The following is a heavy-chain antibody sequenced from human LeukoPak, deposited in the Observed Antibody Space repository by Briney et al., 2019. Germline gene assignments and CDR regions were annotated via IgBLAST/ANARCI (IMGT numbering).Heavy chain of an antibody. CDR2: INPNSGGT. CDR1: GYTFTVYY. D-gene: IGHD3-22*01. J-gene: IGHJ5*02. V-gene: IGHV1-2*02. Sequence: ASLKVSSKASGYTFTVYYMHWVRQAPGQGLEWMGWINPNSGGTNYAQKFQGRVTMTRDTSISTAYMELSRLRSDDTAVYYCARVDGMIVAANWFDPWGQGTLVTVSS. CDR3: ARVDGMIVAANWFDP.